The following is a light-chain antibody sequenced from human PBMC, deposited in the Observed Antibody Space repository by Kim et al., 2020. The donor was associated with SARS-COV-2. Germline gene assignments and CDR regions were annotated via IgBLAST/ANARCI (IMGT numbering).Light chain of an antibody. J-gene: IGLJ3*02. CDR3: QSYDSSNPWV. CDR2: EDN. Sequence: KTVTISCTRSSGSIARNYVQRYQQRPGSAPTTVIYEDNQRPSGVPDRFSGSIDSSSNSASLTISGLKTEDEADYYCQSYDSSNPWVFGGGTQLTVL. CDR1: SGSIARNY. V-gene: IGLV6-57*03.